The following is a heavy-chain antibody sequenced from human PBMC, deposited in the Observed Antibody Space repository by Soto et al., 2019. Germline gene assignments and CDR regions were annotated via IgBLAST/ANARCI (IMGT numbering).Heavy chain of an antibody. CDR2: IIPLFDST. V-gene: IGHV1-69*06. J-gene: IGHJ4*02. Sequence: QVLLVQSGAEGKRPGSSAKVSCKPSGGTFNTLSINWVRQAPGQGLEWVGAIIPLFDSTNYAQKFQDRVTITADKSMDTAYLDLNNLRSDDTAVYYCTTRDQGRFDHWGQGTPLTVS. CDR3: TTRDQGRFDH. CDR1: GGTFNTLS.